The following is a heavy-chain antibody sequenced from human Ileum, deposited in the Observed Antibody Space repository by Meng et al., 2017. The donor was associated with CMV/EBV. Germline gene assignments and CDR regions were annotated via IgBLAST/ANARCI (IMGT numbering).Heavy chain of an antibody. D-gene: IGHD3-10*01. V-gene: IGHV4-34*01. J-gene: IGHJ6*02. CDR1: GGSFSGYY. Sequence: SETLSLTCAVYGGSFSGYYWSWIRQPPGKGLEWIGEINHSGSTNYNPSLKSRVTISVDTSKNQFSLKLSSVTAADTAVYYCARDGVLWFGELLGGMDVWDQGTTVTVSS. CDR3: ARDGVLWFGELLGGMDV. CDR2: INHSGST.